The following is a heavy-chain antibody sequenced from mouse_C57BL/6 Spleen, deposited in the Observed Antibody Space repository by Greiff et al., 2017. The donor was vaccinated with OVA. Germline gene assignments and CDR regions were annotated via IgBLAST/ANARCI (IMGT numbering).Heavy chain of an antibody. D-gene: IGHD2-5*01. CDR2: IDPSDSYT. Sequence: QVQLQQPGAELVKPGASVKLSCKASGYTFTSYWMQWVKQRPGQGLEWIGEIDPSDSYTNYNQKFKGKATLTVDTSSSTAYMQLSSLTSEDSAVYDCARGDYSNPWFAYWGQGTLVTVSA. CDR1: GYTFTSYW. J-gene: IGHJ3*01. V-gene: IGHV1-50*01. CDR3: ARGDYSNPWFAY.